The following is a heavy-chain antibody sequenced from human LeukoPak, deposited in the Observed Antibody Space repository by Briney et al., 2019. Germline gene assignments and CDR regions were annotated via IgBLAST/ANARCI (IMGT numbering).Heavy chain of an antibody. V-gene: IGHV1-69*05. CDR3: AIGVGKIARLVYYFDY. Sequence: GASVKVSCTASGGTFSSYAISWVRQAPGQGLEWMGGIIPIFGTANYAQKFQGRVTITTDESTSTAYMELSSLRSEDTAVYYCAIGVGKIARLVYYFDYWGQGTLVTVSS. CDR2: IIPIFGTA. CDR1: GGTFSSYA. J-gene: IGHJ4*02. D-gene: IGHD6-19*01.